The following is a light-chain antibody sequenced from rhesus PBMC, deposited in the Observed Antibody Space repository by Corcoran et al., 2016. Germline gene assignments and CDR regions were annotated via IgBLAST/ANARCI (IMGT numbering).Light chain of an antibody. Sequence: DIQMTQSPSSLSASVGDRVTLTCRASQGISNWLAWYQQKPGKAPKLLIYRASNLETGVPSRFSGSGAGTDFTLTISRLQPEDIATYYCQQHDNSPYSFGQGTKVEIK. J-gene: IGKJ2*01. V-gene: IGKV1-69*01. CDR2: RAS. CDR3: QQHDNSPYS. CDR1: QGISNW.